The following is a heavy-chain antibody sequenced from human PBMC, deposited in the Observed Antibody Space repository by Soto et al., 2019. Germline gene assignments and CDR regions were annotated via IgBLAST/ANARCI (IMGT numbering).Heavy chain of an antibody. CDR3: ARERDSSSWTVNWFDP. V-gene: IGHV6-1*01. J-gene: IGHJ5*02. Sequence: PSQTLSLTCAITGDSVSSNSAGWSWVRQSPSRGLEWLGRTYYRSKWYYEYAVSVRGRITINPDTSKNQYSLQLNSVTSEDTAVYYCARERDSSSWTVNWFDPWGQGTLVTVSS. CDR2: TYYRSKWYY. CDR1: GDSVSSNSAG. D-gene: IGHD6-13*01.